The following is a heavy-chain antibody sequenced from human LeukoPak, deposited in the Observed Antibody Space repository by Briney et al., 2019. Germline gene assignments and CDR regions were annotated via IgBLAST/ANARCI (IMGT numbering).Heavy chain of an antibody. CDR2: ISGSGGNT. V-gene: IGHV3-23*01. CDR1: GFTFSSYA. J-gene: IGHJ4*02. D-gene: IGHD2-15*01. Sequence: GGSLRLSCAASGFTFSSYAMSWVRQDPGKGLEWVSAISGSGGNTYYADSVKGRFTISRDNSKNTLYLQMNGLRAEETAVYYCAKENRVVGPAFDYWGQGTLVTVSS. CDR3: AKENRVVGPAFDY.